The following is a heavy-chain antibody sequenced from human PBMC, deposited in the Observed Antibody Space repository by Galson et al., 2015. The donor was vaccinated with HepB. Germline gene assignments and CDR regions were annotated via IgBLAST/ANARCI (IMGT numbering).Heavy chain of an antibody. V-gene: IGHV1-46*01. Sequence: SVKVSCKASGYTFTSYYMHRVRQAPGQGLEWMGILNPSGGSTSYAQKFQGRVTMTRDTSTSTVYMELSSLRSEDTAVYYCARGLDYYDSSGYYLSGGGYWGQGTLVTVSS. CDR2: LNPSGGST. CDR3: ARGLDYYDSSGYYLSGGGY. D-gene: IGHD3-22*01. CDR1: GYTFTSYY. J-gene: IGHJ4*02.